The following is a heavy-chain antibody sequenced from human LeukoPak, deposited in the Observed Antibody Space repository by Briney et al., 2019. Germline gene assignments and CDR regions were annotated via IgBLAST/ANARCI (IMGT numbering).Heavy chain of an antibody. CDR2: MFYSGNT. Sequence: SETLSLTCTVSGASITSYHWSWIRQPAGKGLEWIGRMFYSGNTDYNPSLKSRLTMSIDTSKNQFSLKLSSVTAADTAVYYCARDRSYYGSGSYYNENPWGQGTLVTVSS. CDR3: ARDRSYYGSGSYYNENP. CDR1: GASITSYH. D-gene: IGHD3-10*01. V-gene: IGHV4-4*07. J-gene: IGHJ5*02.